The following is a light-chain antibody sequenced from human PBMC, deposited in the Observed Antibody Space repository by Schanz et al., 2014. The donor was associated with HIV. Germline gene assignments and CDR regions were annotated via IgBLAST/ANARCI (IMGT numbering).Light chain of an antibody. CDR3: AVWDDSLKGWV. J-gene: IGLJ3*02. Sequence: QSVLTQTPSASGTPGQRVTVSCSGSSSNIGRNGVSWYQQLPATAPKLLIYSYNQRPSGVPKRFSGSKSGTSASLAISGLQSEDEANYYCAVWDDSLKGWVFGGGTKPTVL. CDR2: SYN. V-gene: IGLV1-44*01. CDR1: SSNIGRNG.